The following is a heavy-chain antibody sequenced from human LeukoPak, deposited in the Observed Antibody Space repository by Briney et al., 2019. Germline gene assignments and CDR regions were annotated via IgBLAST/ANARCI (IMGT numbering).Heavy chain of an antibody. CDR2: ISSSSSYT. D-gene: IGHD2-21*02. V-gene: IGHV3-11*05. CDR3: ARDLAYCGGDCYPDAFDI. J-gene: IGHJ3*02. Sequence: AGSLSLSCAASGFTFSDYYMSWIRQAPGKGLEWVSYISSSSSYTNYADSVKGRFTISRDNAKNSLYLQMNSLRAEDTAVYYCARDLAYCGGDCYPDAFDIWGQGRLVTVSS. CDR1: GFTFSDYY.